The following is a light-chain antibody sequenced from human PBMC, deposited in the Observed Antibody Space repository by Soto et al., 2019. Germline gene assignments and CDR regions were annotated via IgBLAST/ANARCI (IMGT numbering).Light chain of an antibody. CDR3: QQYNNWPRT. Sequence: EIVLTQSPGTLSLSPGERATLSCRASQSVDSTYLAWYQQKPDQSPRLLIYATSTRAAGIPDRFSGSGSGTDFTLTINSLQSEDFAVYYCQQYNNWPRTFGQGTKVDIK. CDR2: ATS. V-gene: IGKV3D-15*01. CDR1: QSVDSTY. J-gene: IGKJ1*01.